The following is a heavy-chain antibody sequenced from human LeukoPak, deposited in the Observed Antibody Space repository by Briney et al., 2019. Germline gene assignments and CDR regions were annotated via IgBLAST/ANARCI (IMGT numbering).Heavy chain of an antibody. Sequence: ASVKVSCKASGYTFTSYYMHWVRQAPGQGLEWMGIINPSGGSTSYAQKFQGRVTMTRDTSTSTVYMELSSLRSEDTALYYCARFSDYYDSSGYYQKTYDAFDIWGQGTMVTVSS. CDR3: ARFSDYYDSSGYYQKTYDAFDI. CDR2: INPSGGST. D-gene: IGHD3-22*01. V-gene: IGHV1-46*01. CDR1: GYTFTSYY. J-gene: IGHJ3*02.